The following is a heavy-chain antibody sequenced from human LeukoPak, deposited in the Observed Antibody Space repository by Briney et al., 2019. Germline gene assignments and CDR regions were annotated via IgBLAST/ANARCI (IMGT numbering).Heavy chain of an antibody. Sequence: SETLSLTCTVSGGSISSSSYYWGWIRQPPGKGLEWIGSIYYSGSTYYNPSLKSRVTISVDTSKNQFSLKLSSVTAADTAVYFCAREVMSTVVTRTYYFDYWGQGTLVTVSS. V-gene: IGHV4-39*02. CDR1: GGSISSSSYY. J-gene: IGHJ4*02. D-gene: IGHD4-23*01. CDR2: IYYSGST. CDR3: AREVMSTVVTRTYYFDY.